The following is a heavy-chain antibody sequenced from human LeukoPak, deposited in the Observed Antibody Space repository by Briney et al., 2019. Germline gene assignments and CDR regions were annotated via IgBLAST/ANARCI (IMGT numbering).Heavy chain of an antibody. V-gene: IGHV4-59*08. J-gene: IGHJ6*03. D-gene: IGHD5-18*01. Sequence: PSETLSLTCTVSGGSISSYYWSWIRQPPGKGVEWIGYIYYSGSTNYNPSLKSRVTISVDTSKNQFSLKLSSVTAADTAVYYCARQGGYSYFSEDYYYYMDVWGKGTTVTISS. CDR1: GGSISSYY. CDR2: IYYSGST. CDR3: ARQGGYSYFSEDYYYYMDV.